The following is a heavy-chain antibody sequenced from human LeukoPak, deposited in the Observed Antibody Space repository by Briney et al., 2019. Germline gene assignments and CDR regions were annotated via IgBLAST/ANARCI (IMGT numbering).Heavy chain of an antibody. CDR3: AAYYDSSGYPFDY. J-gene: IGHJ4*02. CDR2: IYYSGST. D-gene: IGHD3-22*01. V-gene: IGHV4-59*08. CDR1: GGSISSYY. Sequence: PSEALSLTCTVSGGSISSYYWSWIRQPPGKGLEWIGYIYYSGSTNYNPSLKSRVTISVDTSKNQFSLKLSSVTAADTAVYYCAAYYDSSGYPFDYWGQGTLVTVSS.